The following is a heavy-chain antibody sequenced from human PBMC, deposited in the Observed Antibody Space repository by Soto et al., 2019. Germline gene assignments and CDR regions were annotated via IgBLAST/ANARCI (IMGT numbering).Heavy chain of an antibody. D-gene: IGHD2-2*01. Sequence: YETLSLTCAVSRGSFSGYYWSWGRQFPGKGLEWIGEIIHTGSTNYNPSLKSRVTMSIDTSKKEISLKLSSVTAADTAVYYCARDDQPPSDYRGQGTLLTVAS. CDR2: IIHTGST. V-gene: IGHV4-34*12. J-gene: IGHJ4*02. CDR1: RGSFSGYY. CDR3: ARDDQPPSDY.